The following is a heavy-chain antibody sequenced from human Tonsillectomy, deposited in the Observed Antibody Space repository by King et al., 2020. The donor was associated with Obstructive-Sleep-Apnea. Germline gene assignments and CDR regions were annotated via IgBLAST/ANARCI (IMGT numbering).Heavy chain of an antibody. CDR1: GFTFSSIW. V-gene: IGHV3-7*03. CDR3: AGITMVRGVIGY. CDR2: IKQDGREK. D-gene: IGHD3-10*01. J-gene: IGHJ4*02. Sequence: VQLVESWGGLVQPGGSLRLSCAASGFTFSSIWMSWVRQAPGKGLGGGANIKQDGREKLYVDSVEGRFTISKDNAKNSLYLQMNSLRAEDTAVYYCAGITMVRGVIGYWGQGTLVTVSS.